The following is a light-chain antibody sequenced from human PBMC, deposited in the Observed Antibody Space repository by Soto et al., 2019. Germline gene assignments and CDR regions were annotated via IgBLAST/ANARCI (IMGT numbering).Light chain of an antibody. J-gene: IGKJ1*01. CDR3: QEYNSWRGEWT. CDR2: DAS. CDR1: QSINIW. Sequence: DIQMTQSPSTLSASVGDRVTITCRASQSINIWLAWYQQKAGKAPKLLIYDASTLESGVPSRFSGSGSRTEFTLTISRLQPDDFATYYCQEYNSWRGEWTFGQGTKVEIK. V-gene: IGKV1-5*01.